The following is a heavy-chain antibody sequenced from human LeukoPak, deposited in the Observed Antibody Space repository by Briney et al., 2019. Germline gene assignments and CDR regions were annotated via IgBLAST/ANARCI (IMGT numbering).Heavy chain of an antibody. CDR2: MNPNSGNT. D-gene: IGHD2-2*01. CDR1: GYTFTSYD. J-gene: IGHJ6*02. V-gene: IGHV1-8*01. CDR3: ARSPPQTAAAAVPAAPDYYYYGMDV. Sequence: ASVKVSCKASGYTFTSYDINWVRQATGQGLEWMGWMNPNSGNTGYAQKFQGRVTMTTNTSISTAYMELSSLRSDDTAVYYCARSPPQTAAAAVPAAPDYYYYGMDVWGQGTTVTVSS.